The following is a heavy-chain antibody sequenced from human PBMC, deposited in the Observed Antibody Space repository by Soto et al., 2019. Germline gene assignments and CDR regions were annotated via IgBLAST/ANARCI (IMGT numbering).Heavy chain of an antibody. J-gene: IGHJ4*02. CDR2: IIPILGIA. CDR3: AREEEMATIGFDY. D-gene: IGHD5-12*01. Sequence: QVQLVQSGAEVKKPGSSVKVSCKASGGTFSSYTISWVRQAPGQGLEWMGRIIPILGIANYAQKFQGRVTITADKSTSTAYMEGSSLRSEDTAVYYCAREEEMATIGFDYWGQGTLVTVSS. V-gene: IGHV1-69*08. CDR1: GGTFSSYT.